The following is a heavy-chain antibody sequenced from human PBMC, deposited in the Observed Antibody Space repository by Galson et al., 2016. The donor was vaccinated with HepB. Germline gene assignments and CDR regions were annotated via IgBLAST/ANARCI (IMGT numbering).Heavy chain of an antibody. CDR3: ARDAGWDFTAWYYMDV. Sequence: SLRLSCAASGFTFSDFGFHWVRQAPGKVLQWVAGIRYDGRNKYYADSVKGRFTISRDNSKNTVYLHMNSLRAEDTAVYYCARDAGWDFTAWYYMDVWGKGTTVTVSS. V-gene: IGHV3-33*01. D-gene: IGHD1-26*01. CDR2: IRYDGRNK. J-gene: IGHJ6*03. CDR1: GFTFSDFG.